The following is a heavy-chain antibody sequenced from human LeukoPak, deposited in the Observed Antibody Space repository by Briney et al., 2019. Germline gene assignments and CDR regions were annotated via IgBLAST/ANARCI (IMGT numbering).Heavy chain of an antibody. D-gene: IGHD2/OR15-2a*01. V-gene: IGHV3-7*01. J-gene: IGHJ6*02. CDR2: IKQDGSEK. Sequence: PGGSLRLSCAASGFTFSSYWMSWVRQAPGNGLEWVANIKQDGSEKYYVDSVKGRFTISRDNAKNSLYLQMNSLRAGDTAVYYCARNRALYYYGLDVWGQGTTVTVSS. CDR3: ARNRALYYYGLDV. CDR1: GFTFSSYW.